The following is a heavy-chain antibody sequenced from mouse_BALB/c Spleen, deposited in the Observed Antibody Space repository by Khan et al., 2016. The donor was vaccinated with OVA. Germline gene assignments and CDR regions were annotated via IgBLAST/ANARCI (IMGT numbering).Heavy chain of an antibody. Sequence: DLVKPGASVKLSCKASGYTFTSYWINWIKQRPGQGLEWIGRIAPGSSNGYYNDMFKGKATLTVDTSSSTAYIQLSILSNDDTAVYFGTREYYYGRNRYAIAYWGQGTLVTVSA. CDR3: TREYYYGRNRYAIAY. V-gene: IGHV1S41*01. D-gene: IGHD1-1*01. CDR1: GYTFTSYW. J-gene: IGHJ3*01. CDR2: IAPGSSNG.